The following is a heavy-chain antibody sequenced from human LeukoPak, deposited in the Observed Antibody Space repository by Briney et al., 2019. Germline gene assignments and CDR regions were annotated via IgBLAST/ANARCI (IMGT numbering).Heavy chain of an antibody. D-gene: IGHD2-15*01. Sequence: SETLSLTCTVSGGSISSGDYYWSWIRQPPGKGLEWIGYIYYSGSTHYNPSLKSRITISVDTSKNQFSLKLSSVTAADTAVYYCARYIVVVVAAIPDYFDYWGQGTLVTVSS. CDR2: IYYSGST. V-gene: IGHV4-30-4*01. CDR3: ARYIVVVVAAIPDYFDY. CDR1: GGSISSGDYY. J-gene: IGHJ4*02.